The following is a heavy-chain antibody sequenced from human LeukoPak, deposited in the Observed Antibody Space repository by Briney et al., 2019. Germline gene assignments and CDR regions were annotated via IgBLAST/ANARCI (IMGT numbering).Heavy chain of an antibody. CDR3: AAGYDFWSGYYWVY. Sequence: PGGSLRLSCGASGFTFSSYAMSWVRQAPGKGLEWVSAISGSGGSTYYADSVKGRFTISRDNSKNTLYLQMNSLRAEDTAVYYCAAGYDFWSGYYWVYWGQGTLVTVSS. J-gene: IGHJ4*02. D-gene: IGHD3-3*01. CDR2: ISGSGGST. V-gene: IGHV3-23*01. CDR1: GFTFSSYA.